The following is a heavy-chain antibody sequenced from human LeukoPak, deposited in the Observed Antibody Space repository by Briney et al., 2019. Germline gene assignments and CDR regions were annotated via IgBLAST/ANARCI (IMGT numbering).Heavy chain of an antibody. Sequence: GGSLRLSCAASGFTFNSYSMNWVRQAPGKGLEWVANIKQDGSEKYYVDSVKGRFTISRDNAKNSLYLQMNSLRAEDTAVYYCARIRYSTDHFDYWGQGTLVTVSS. J-gene: IGHJ4*02. D-gene: IGHD2-8*02. V-gene: IGHV3-7*01. CDR3: ARIRYSTDHFDY. CDR2: IKQDGSEK. CDR1: GFTFNSYS.